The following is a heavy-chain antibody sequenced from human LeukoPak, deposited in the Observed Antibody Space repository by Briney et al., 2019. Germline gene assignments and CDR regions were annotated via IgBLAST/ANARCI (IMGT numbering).Heavy chain of an antibody. J-gene: IGHJ6*02. D-gene: IGHD4-11*01. CDR1: GGSFSGYY. CDR2: INHSGST. V-gene: IGHV4-34*01. Sequence: KTSETLSLTCAVYGGSFSGYYWSWIRQPPGKGLEWIGEINHSGSTNYNPSLKSRVTISVDTSKNQFSLKLSSVTGADTAMYYCARLTIVVPSFGVDVWGPGTTVTVSS. CDR3: ARLTIVVPSFGVDV.